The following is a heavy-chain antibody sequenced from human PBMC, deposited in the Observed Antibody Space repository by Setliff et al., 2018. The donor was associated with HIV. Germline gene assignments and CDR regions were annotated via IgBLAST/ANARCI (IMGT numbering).Heavy chain of an antibody. D-gene: IGHD2-15*01. J-gene: IGHJ6*03. CDR1: GFTFSSYA. CDR3: ARAGVVEGYYYYYYMDV. V-gene: IGHV3-48*01. Sequence: GGSLRLSCAASGFTFSSYAMSWVRQAPGKGLEWVSYISGLGGGTIYYADSVRGRVTLSRDDAEKSVYLQMNSLRAEDTAVYYCARAGVVEGYYYYYYMDVWGKGTTVTVSS. CDR2: ISGLGGGTI.